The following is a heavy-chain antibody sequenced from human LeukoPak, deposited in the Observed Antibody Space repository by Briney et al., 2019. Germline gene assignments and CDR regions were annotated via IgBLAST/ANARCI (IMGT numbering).Heavy chain of an antibody. CDR3: ARERYYDFWSGYPTEFDY. D-gene: IGHD3-3*01. V-gene: IGHV3-7*01. CDR1: GFTFSSYW. Sequence: GGSLRLSCAASGFTFSSYWMSWVRQAPGKGLEWVANIKQDGSEKYYVDSVKGRFTISRDNAKNSLYLQMNSLRAEDTAVYYCARERYYDFWSGYPTEFDYWGQGTLVTVSS. J-gene: IGHJ4*02. CDR2: IKQDGSEK.